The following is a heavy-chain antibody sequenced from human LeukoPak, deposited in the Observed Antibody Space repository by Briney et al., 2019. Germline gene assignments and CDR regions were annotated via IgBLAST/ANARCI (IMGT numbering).Heavy chain of an antibody. CDR3: ARGRINNWFLDY. J-gene: IGHJ4*02. D-gene: IGHD1-1*01. V-gene: IGHV4-34*01. CDR2: INHSGST. Sequence: PSETLSLTCAVYGGSFSGYYWSWIRQPPGKGLEWIGEINHSGSTNYNPSLKSRVTISVDTSKNQISLGLNSVTATDTAVYYCARGRINNWFLDYWGQGTLVTVS. CDR1: GGSFSGYY.